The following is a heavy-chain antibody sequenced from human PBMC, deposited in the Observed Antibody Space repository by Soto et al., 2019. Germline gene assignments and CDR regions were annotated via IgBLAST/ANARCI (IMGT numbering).Heavy chain of an antibody. Sequence: SETLSLTCAVYGGTFSGYYWSWIRQPPGKGLEWIGEINHSGSTNYNPSLKRRVTISVDTSKNQFSLKLSSVTAADTAVYYCARGHGELTGDYWGQGTLVTVSS. CDR3: ARGHGELTGDY. D-gene: IGHD7-27*01. CDR1: GGTFSGYY. V-gene: IGHV4-34*01. J-gene: IGHJ4*02. CDR2: INHSGST.